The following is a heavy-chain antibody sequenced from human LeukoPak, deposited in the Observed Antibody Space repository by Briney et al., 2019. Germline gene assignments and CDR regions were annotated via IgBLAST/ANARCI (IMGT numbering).Heavy chain of an antibody. CDR2: VSPNSGNT. V-gene: IGHV1-8*01. CDR3: ARANGGYDS. CDR1: GYIFTNFD. D-gene: IGHD5-12*01. J-gene: IGHJ5*02. Sequence: ASVKVSCKTSGYIFTNFDIHWVRQAAGRGLEWMGWVSPNSGNTDYAQKFQGRVTMTSNTSITTAYMELSSLRSGDTAIYYCARANGGYDSWGQGTLLTVSS.